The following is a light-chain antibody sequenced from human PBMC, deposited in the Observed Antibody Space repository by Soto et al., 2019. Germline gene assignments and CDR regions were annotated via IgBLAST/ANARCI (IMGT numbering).Light chain of an antibody. Sequence: QSALTQPASVSGSPGQSITISCTGTSSDVGGYNYVSWYQQHPGKAPKLMMYEVSNRPSGVSNRFSGSTSGNTASLTIAGLQAEDEADYYCSSYTSSSTDVFGTGTKVTVL. J-gene: IGLJ1*01. CDR1: SSDVGGYNY. CDR2: EVS. V-gene: IGLV2-14*01. CDR3: SSYTSSSTDV.